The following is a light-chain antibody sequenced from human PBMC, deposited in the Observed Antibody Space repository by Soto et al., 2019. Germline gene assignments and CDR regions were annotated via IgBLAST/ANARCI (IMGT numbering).Light chain of an antibody. J-gene: IGLJ3*02. CDR3: MLYMGRGIRV. CDR1: SGSVSTNHF. CDR2: ITD. V-gene: IGLV8-61*01. Sequence: QAVVTQEPSFSVSPGGTVTLTCGWSSGSVSTNHFPSWFQQTPGQAPRTLIYITDTRSSGVPDRFSGSILGNRAPLTITGAQADDEADYYCMLYMGRGIRVFGGGTKLTVL.